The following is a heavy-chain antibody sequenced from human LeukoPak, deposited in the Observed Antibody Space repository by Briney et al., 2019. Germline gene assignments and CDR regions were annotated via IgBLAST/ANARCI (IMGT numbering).Heavy chain of an antibody. V-gene: IGHV3-11*04. D-gene: IGHD3-22*01. CDR1: GFTFSDYY. Sequence: GGSLRLSCASSGFTFSDYYMSWIRQAPGKGLEWVSYISSSGSTIYYADSVKGRFTISRDNAKNSLYLQMNSLRAEDTAVYYCASTNIAYDSSGYYSSWGQGTLVTVSS. CDR3: ASTNIAYDSSGYYSS. J-gene: IGHJ5*02. CDR2: ISSSGSTI.